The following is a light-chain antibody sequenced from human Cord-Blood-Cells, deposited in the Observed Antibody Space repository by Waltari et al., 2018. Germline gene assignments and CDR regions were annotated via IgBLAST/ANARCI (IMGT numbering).Light chain of an antibody. Sequence: EIVMTQSPATLSVSPGARATLSCRASQSVSSNLAWYQQKPGQAPRLLNYGASTRATGIPARCSGSGSGTEFTLTISSLQSEDFAVYYCQQYNNWPRTFGQGTKVEIK. CDR2: GAS. CDR1: QSVSSN. V-gene: IGKV3-15*01. CDR3: QQYNNWPRT. J-gene: IGKJ1*01.